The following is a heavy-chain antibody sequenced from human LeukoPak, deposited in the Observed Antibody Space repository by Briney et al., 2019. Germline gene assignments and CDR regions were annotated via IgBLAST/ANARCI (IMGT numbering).Heavy chain of an antibody. D-gene: IGHD6-13*01. V-gene: IGHV4-4*02. J-gene: IGHJ4*02. CDR2: IYHSGST. CDR1: GASISSNNW. Sequence: NPSETLSLTCAVSGASISSNNWWWSWVRQPPGKGLEWIGEIYHSGSTNYNPSLKSRVTMSVDKSKNQFSLKLGSVTAADTAVYYCAGAEPRGIIWYPYWGQGTLVTVSS. CDR3: AGAEPRGIIWYPY.